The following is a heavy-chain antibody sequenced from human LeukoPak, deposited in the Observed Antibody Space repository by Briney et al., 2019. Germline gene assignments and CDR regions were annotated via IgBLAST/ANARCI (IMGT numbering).Heavy chain of an antibody. V-gene: IGHV4-59*01. J-gene: IGHJ6*02. CDR2: IYYSGST. CDR3: ARSGLDSRYYFGMDV. D-gene: IGHD5-12*01. CDR1: GGTISSYY. Sequence: SETLSLTCTVSGGTISSYYWSWIRQPPGGGLEWIGYIYYSGSTNYNPSLKRRVTISLDTSKSQFSLKLRSVTAADTAVYYCARSGLDSRYYFGMDVWGQGTTVTVSS.